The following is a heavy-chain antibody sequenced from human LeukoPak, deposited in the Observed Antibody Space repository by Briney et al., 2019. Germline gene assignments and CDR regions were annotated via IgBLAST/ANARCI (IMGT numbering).Heavy chain of an antibody. CDR2: ISGYNGNT. V-gene: IGHV1-18*01. CDR3: ARDTSSLAADFDY. CDR1: GGTFSSYA. Sequence: ASVKVSCKASGGTFSSYAISWVRQAPGQGLEWMGWISGYNGNTNYAQKLQGRVTMTTDTSTSTAYMELRSLRSDDTAVYYCARDTSSLAADFDYWGQGTLVTVSS. J-gene: IGHJ4*02. D-gene: IGHD2-2*01.